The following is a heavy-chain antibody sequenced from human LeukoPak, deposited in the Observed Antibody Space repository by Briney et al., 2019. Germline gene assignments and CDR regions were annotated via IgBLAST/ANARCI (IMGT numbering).Heavy chain of an antibody. D-gene: IGHD3-10*01. CDR1: GGSISSYY. Sequence: SETLSLTCTVSGGSISSYYWSWIRQPPGKGLEWIGYIYYSGSTNYSPSLKSRVTISVDTSKNQFSLKLSSVTAADTAVYYCARDISGSRYFDYWGQGTLVTVSS. CDR3: ARDISGSRYFDY. CDR2: IYYSGST. V-gene: IGHV4-59*12. J-gene: IGHJ4*02.